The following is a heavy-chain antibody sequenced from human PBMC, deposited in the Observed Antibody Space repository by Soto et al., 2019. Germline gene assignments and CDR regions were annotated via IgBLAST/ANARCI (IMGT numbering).Heavy chain of an antibody. J-gene: IGHJ4*02. CDR1: GFTFSSYS. CDR3: ARDLRPLDDSSGYTRFDY. D-gene: IGHD3-22*01. CDR2: ISSSSSYI. Sequence: GGSLRLSCAASGFTFSSYSMNWVRQAPGKGLEWVSSISSSSSYISYADSVKGRLTTSRDNAKNSLYLQMKSLRAEDTAVYYCARDLRPLDDSSGYTRFDYWGQGTLVTVSS. V-gene: IGHV3-21*01.